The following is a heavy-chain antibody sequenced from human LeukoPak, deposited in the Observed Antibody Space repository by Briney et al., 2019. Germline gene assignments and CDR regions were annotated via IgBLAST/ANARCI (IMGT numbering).Heavy chain of an antibody. CDR1: GGSISSSSYY. Sequence: PSETLSLICTVSGGSISSSSYYWAWIRQPPGKGLEWIGTISYSGSTNYNPSLKSRVTISVDTSKNQFSLKLSSVTAADTAVYYCARDTGTTSGYYYMDVWGKGTTVTVSS. D-gene: IGHD1-7*01. V-gene: IGHV4-39*07. J-gene: IGHJ6*03. CDR3: ARDTGTTSGYYYMDV. CDR2: ISYSGST.